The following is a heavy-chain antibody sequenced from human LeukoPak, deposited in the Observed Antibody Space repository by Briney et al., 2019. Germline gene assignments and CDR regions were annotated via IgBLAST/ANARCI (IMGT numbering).Heavy chain of an antibody. CDR1: GGSISSYY. D-gene: IGHD3-22*01. CDR3: ARDGSYYDSSGYRDY. J-gene: IGHJ4*02. Sequence: SETLSLTCTVSGGSISSYYWSWIRQPPGKGLEWIGYIYYSGSTNYNPSLKSRVTISVDTSKNQFSLKLSSVTAADTAVYYCARDGSYYDSSGYRDYWGQGTLVTVSS. V-gene: IGHV4-59*12. CDR2: IYYSGST.